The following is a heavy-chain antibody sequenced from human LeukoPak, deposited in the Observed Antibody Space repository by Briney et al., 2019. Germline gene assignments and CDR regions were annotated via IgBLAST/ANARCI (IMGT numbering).Heavy chain of an antibody. CDR3: AKPPPRFLEWLFYFDY. V-gene: IGHV3-23*01. CDR2: ISGSGGST. CDR1: GFTFSSYA. Sequence: PGGSLRLSCAASGFTFSSYAMSWVRQAPGKGLEWVPAISGSGGSTYYADSVKGRFTISRDNSKNTLYLQMNSLRAEDTAVYYCAKPPPRFLEWLFYFDYWGQGTLVTVSS. J-gene: IGHJ4*02. D-gene: IGHD3-3*01.